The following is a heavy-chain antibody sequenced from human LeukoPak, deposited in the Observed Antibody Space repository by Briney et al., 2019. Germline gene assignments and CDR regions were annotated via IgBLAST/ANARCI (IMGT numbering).Heavy chain of an antibody. CDR1: GFTFSSYA. D-gene: IGHD2-15*01. Sequence: GRSLRLSCAASGFTFSSYAMHWVRQAPGKGLEWVAVISYDGSNKYYADSVKGRFTISRDNSKNTLYLQMNSPRAEDTAVYYCARGPTPYFFDYWGQGTLVTVSS. CDR3: ARGPTPYFFDY. CDR2: ISYDGSNK. J-gene: IGHJ4*02. V-gene: IGHV3-30-3*01.